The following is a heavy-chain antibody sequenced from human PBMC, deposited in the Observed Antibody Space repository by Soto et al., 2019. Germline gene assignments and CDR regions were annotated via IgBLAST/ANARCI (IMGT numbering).Heavy chain of an antibody. CDR3: ARPRIAYYDILTGPSYGMDV. J-gene: IGHJ6*02. V-gene: IGHV4-61*01. CDR1: GGSVSSGSYY. Sequence: SETLSLTCTVSGGSVSSGSYYWSWIRQPPGKGLEWIGYIYYSGSTNYNPSLKSRVTISVDTSKNQFSLKLSSVTAADTAVYYCARPRIAYYDILTGPSYGMDVWGQGTTVTVS. CDR2: IYYSGST. D-gene: IGHD3-9*01.